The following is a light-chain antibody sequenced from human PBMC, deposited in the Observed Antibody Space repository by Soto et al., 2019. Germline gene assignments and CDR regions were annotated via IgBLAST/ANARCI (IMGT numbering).Light chain of an antibody. CDR1: SANIGSNS. V-gene: IGLV1-44*01. CDR2: YND. Sequence: QSVLTQPPSASGTPGQRVTISCSGSSANIGSNSVNWYQHLPGTAPKLLIYYNDQRPSGVPDRFSGSRSGTSASLAISGLQSEDEADYYCATWDDSLDGYVFGTGTKVTVL. CDR3: ATWDDSLDGYV. J-gene: IGLJ1*01.